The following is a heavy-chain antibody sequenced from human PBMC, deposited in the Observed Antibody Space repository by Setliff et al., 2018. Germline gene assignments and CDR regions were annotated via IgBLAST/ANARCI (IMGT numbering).Heavy chain of an antibody. J-gene: IGHJ3*02. D-gene: IGHD3-16*02. CDR3: ARSARTYHAFYDYVWGSYRPGTGDAFDI. V-gene: IGHV1-24*01. Sequence: GASVKVSCKVSGYTLTELSRHWVRQAPGKGLEWMGGFDPEDGETIYAQKFQGRVTITTDESTSTAYMELSSLRSEDTAVYYCARSARTYHAFYDYVWGSYRPGTGDAFDIWGQGTMVTVSS. CDR2: FDPEDGET. CDR1: GYTLTELS.